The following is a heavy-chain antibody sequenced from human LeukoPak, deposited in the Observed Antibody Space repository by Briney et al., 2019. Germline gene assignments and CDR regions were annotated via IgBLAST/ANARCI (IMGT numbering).Heavy chain of an antibody. J-gene: IGHJ4*02. V-gene: IGHV3-11*04. CDR3: ARVRGSYSVDY. Sequence: GGSLRPSCAASGFTFSDYYMSWIRQAPGKGLEWISYISTSGTTTYYADSVKGRFTISRDDAKNSLYLQMNSLRADDTALYYCARVRGSYSVDYWGQGTLVTVSS. D-gene: IGHD3-10*01. CDR1: GFTFSDYY. CDR2: ISTSGTTT.